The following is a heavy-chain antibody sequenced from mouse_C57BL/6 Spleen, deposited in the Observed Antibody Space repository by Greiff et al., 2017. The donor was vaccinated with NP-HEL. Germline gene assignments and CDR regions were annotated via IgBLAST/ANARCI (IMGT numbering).Heavy chain of an antibody. Sequence: VQLQQSGPELVKPGASVKISCKASGYTFTDYYMNWVKQSHGKSLEWIGDINPNNGGTSYNQKFKGKATLTVDKSSSTAYMELRSLTSEDSAVYYCARYDDYEVWFAYWGQGTLVTVSA. J-gene: IGHJ3*01. D-gene: IGHD2-4*01. V-gene: IGHV1-26*01. CDR3: ARYDDYEVWFAY. CDR1: GYTFTDYY. CDR2: INPNNGGT.